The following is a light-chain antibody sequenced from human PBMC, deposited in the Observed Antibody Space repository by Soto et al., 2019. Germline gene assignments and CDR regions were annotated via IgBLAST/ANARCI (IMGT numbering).Light chain of an antibody. CDR3: QQYGSHPDT. CDR1: QSVSSSY. J-gene: IGKJ4*01. CDR2: GAS. V-gene: IGKV3-20*01. Sequence: EIVLTQSPGTLSLSPGERATLSCRASQSVSSSYLAWYQQKPGQAPRLLIYGASSRATGIPDRFSGSGSGKDFTLTISRLEPEDFAVYYCQQYGSHPDTFGGGTKVEIK.